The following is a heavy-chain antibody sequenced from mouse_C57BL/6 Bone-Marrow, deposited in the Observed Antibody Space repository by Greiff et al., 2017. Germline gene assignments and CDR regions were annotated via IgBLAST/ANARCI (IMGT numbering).Heavy chain of an antibody. V-gene: IGHV2-6*01. D-gene: IGHD1-1*01. CDR3: ASGYYGSSYERFAY. J-gene: IGHJ3*01. CDR1: GFSLTSSG. CDR2: IWGVGST. Sequence: QVQLQESGPGLVAPSPSLSITCTVSGFSLTSSGVDWVRQSPGKGLEWLGVIWGVGSTNYNSALKSRLSISKDNSKSQVFLKMNSLQTDDTAMYYCASGYYGSSYERFAYWGQGTLVTVSA.